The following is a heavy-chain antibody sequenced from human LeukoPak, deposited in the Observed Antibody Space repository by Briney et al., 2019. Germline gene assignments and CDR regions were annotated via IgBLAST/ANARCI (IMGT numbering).Heavy chain of an antibody. D-gene: IGHD4-17*01. Sequence: PSETLSLTCTVSGGSISSGSYSWTWIRQPAGKGLEWIGRIDTSGSTNYNSSLKSRVTISVDTSKNQFSLKLSSVTAADTAVYYCARSTVTTYLDYFDYWGQGTLVTVSS. CDR3: ARSTVTTYLDYFDY. J-gene: IGHJ4*02. CDR2: IDTSGST. CDR1: GGSISSGSYS. V-gene: IGHV4-61*02.